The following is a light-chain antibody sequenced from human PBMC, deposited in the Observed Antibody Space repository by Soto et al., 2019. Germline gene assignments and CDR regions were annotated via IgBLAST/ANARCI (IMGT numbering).Light chain of an antibody. J-gene: IGLJ1*01. CDR1: SSNIGAGYD. CDR2: GNS. V-gene: IGLV1-40*01. Sequence: QSVLTQPPSVSGAPGQRVTISCTGSSSNIGAGYDVHWYQQLPGTAPKLLIYGNSNRPSGVPDRFSGSKSGTSASLAITGLQAEDVADYYCQSYDSSLRGVFGTGTKLTVL. CDR3: QSYDSSLRGV.